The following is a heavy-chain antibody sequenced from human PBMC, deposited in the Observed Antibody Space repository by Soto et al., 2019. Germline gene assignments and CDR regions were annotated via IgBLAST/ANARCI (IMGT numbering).Heavy chain of an antibody. CDR3: AKLGGVNWNAFDI. Sequence: GGSLRLSCAASGFTFDDYAMHWVRQAPGKGLEWVSGISWNSGSIGYADSVKGRFTISRDNAKNSLYLQMNSLRAEDTALYYCAKLGGVNWNAFDIWGQGTMVTVSS. D-gene: IGHD1-20*01. V-gene: IGHV3-9*01. CDR2: ISWNSGSI. J-gene: IGHJ3*02. CDR1: GFTFDDYA.